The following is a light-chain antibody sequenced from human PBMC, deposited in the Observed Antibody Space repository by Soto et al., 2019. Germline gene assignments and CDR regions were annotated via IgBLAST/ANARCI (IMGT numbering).Light chain of an antibody. CDR2: SNN. J-gene: IGLJ2*01. CDR3: AAWDDSLDGLV. CDR1: RSNIGNNA. Sequence: QSVLTQPPSASGTPGQRVTISCSGSRSNIGNNAVNWYQQHPGTAPKLLIYSNNQRPAGVPDRFSGSKSGTSASLAIGGLQSEDEADYYCAAWDDSLDGLVFGGGTKLTVL. V-gene: IGLV1-44*01.